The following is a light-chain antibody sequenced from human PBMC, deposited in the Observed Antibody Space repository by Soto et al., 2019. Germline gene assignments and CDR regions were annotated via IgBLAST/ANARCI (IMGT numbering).Light chain of an antibody. CDR2: DTS. V-gene: IGKV3-20*01. CDR1: QSISNY. Sequence: EIILTQSPATLSLSPGERAALSCRASQSISNYLAWYQQKPGQPPSLLIYDTSSRATGIPDRFSGSGSGTDFTLTISRLEPEDFAVYYCQQYGGSPRTFGQGTKVEVK. CDR3: QQYGGSPRT. J-gene: IGKJ1*01.